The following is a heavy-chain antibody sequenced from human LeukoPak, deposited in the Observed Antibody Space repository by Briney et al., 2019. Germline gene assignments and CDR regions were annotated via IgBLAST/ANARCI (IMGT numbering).Heavy chain of an antibody. V-gene: IGHV4-38-2*02. CDR2: IYHSGST. J-gene: IGHJ4*02. CDR1: GGSISSYY. Sequence: PSETLSLTCTASGGSISSYYWGWIRQPPGKGLEWIGSIYHSGSTYYNPSLKSRVTISVDTSKNQFSLKLSSVTAADTAVYYCASDDSGSYYYWGQGTLVTVSS. D-gene: IGHD1-26*01. CDR3: ASDDSGSYYY.